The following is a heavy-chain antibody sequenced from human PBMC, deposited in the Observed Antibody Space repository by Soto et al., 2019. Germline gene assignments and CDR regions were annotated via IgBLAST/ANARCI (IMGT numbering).Heavy chain of an antibody. CDR2: IYYSGST. CDR3: ARDQGDRFDP. J-gene: IGHJ5*02. D-gene: IGHD3-16*01. Sequence: SETLSLTCTVSGGSISSGGYYWSWIRQHPGKGLEWIGYIYYSGSTYYNPSLKSRVTISVDTSKNQFSLKLSSVTAADTAVYYCARDQGDRFDPWGQGTLVTVSS. V-gene: IGHV4-31*03. CDR1: GGSISSGGYY.